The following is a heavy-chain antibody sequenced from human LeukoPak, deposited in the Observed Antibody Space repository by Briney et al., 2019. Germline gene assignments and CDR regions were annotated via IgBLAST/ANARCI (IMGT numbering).Heavy chain of an antibody. Sequence: PSETLSLTCAVSGYSISSGYYWGWIRQPPGKELEWIASMYHSGSTYYNPSLKSRVTISVDTSKNQFSLKLSSVTAADTAVYYCAKNCSSTSCYWNDAFDIWGQGTMVTVSS. D-gene: IGHD2-2*01. CDR3: AKNCSSTSCYWNDAFDI. CDR1: GYSISSGYY. J-gene: IGHJ3*02. CDR2: MYHSGST. V-gene: IGHV4-38-2*01.